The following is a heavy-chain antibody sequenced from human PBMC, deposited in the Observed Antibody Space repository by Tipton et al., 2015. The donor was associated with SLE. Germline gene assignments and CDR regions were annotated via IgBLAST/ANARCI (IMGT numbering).Heavy chain of an antibody. CDR1: GFSFSSYW. CDR3: ARDMGPSKWGFGLDF. Sequence: SLRLSCVASGFSFSSYWMSWVRQVRGKGLEWVANMHQDGNEKYYVDSVKGRFTISRDNAKNSLHLQMNSLRPEDTALYYCARDMGPSKWGFGLDFGGQGTLVTVSS. D-gene: IGHD3/OR15-3a*01. V-gene: IGHV3-7*03. J-gene: IGHJ4*02. CDR2: MHQDGNEK.